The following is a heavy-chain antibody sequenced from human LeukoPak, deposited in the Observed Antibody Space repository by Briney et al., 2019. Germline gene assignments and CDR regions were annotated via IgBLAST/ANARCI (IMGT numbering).Heavy chain of an antibody. CDR3: AKAKRTVTTFYWAFDY. V-gene: IGHV3-30*02. D-gene: IGHD4-17*01. CDR1: GFTFSNYG. Sequence: GGSLRLSCTGSGFTFSNYGMHWVRQAPGKGLEWVAFVRYDESTKFYADSVKGRFTISRDNSKTTLYLQMNSLRAEDTAVYYCAKAKRTVTTFYWAFDYWGQGTLVTVSS. J-gene: IGHJ4*02. CDR2: VRYDESTK.